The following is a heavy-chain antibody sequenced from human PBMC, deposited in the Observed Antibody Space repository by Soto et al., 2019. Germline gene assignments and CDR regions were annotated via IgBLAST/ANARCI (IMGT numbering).Heavy chain of an antibody. CDR3: AKEGLTYRDFWSGYPAY. CDR1: GFTFSSYA. J-gene: IGHJ4*02. V-gene: IGHV3-23*01. CDR2: ISGSGGST. D-gene: IGHD3-3*01. Sequence: PGGSLRLSCAASGFTFSSYAMSWVRQAPGKGLEWVSAISGSGGSTYYADSVKGRFTISRDNSKNTLYLQMNSLRAEDTAVYYCAKEGLTYRDFWSGYPAYWGQGTLVTVSS.